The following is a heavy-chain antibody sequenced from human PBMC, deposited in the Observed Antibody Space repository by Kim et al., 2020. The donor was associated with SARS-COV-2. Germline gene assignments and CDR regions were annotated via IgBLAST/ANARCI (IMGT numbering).Heavy chain of an antibody. CDR2: IT. V-gene: IGHV3-74*01. J-gene: IGHJ4*02. D-gene: IGHD2-2*01. CDR3: VRAPSTAEGH. Sequence: ITNTADPGKGRFTISRDNAKSTLYLQMNSLRADDTAIYYCVRAPSTAEGHWGQGTLVTVSS.